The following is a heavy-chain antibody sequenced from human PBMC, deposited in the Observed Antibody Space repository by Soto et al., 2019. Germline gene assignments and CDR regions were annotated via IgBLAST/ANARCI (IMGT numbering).Heavy chain of an antibody. D-gene: IGHD3-22*01. CDR2: IYYSGST. Sequence: ASETLSLTCTVSGGSISSYYWIWIRQPPGKGLEWIGYIYYSGSTNYNPPLKSRVTISVDTSKNQFSLKLSSVTAADTAVYYCARAPYYYDSSGYYFDYWGQGTLVTVSS. CDR1: GGSISSYY. J-gene: IGHJ4*02. CDR3: ARAPYYYDSSGYYFDY. V-gene: IGHV4-59*01.